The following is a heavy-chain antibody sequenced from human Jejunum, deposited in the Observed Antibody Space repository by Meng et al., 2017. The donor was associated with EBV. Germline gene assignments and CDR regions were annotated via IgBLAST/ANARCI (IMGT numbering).Heavy chain of an antibody. CDR2: LNPNNGAT. D-gene: IGHD5-12*01. Sequence: QVQLGQAGVEVKKPGAPVKLSCKTSGYTFIDYHVHVVRQAPGQGLEWMGILNPNNGATSYAQRIRGRVTMTRDTSTSTVYMELSSLRSEDTALYYCVGEIVAPYSFDQWGQGTLVTVSS. CDR3: VGEIVAPYSFDQ. CDR1: GYTFIDYH. J-gene: IGHJ4*02. V-gene: IGHV1-46*01.